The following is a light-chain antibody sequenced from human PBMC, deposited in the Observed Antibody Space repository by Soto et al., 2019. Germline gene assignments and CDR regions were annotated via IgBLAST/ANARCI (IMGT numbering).Light chain of an antibody. V-gene: IGLV1-40*01. Sequence: QSVLTQPPSVSGAPGQRVTISCTGNSSNIGAGHDVHWYQQLPGTAPKLLIYGHTNRPSGVPARFSGSTSGASAFLAITGLQAEDEADYYCQSYDSRLRVFGGGTKLTVL. CDR2: GHT. J-gene: IGLJ2*01. CDR3: QSYDSRLRV. CDR1: SSNIGAGHD.